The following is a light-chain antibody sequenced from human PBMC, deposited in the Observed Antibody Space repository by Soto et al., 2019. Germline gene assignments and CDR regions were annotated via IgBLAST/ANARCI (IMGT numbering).Light chain of an antibody. J-gene: IGKJ1*01. CDR3: QQYYISWS. CDR1: QGISTF. CDR2: DVS. Sequence: DIQLTQSPSLLSASVGDRVTITCRASQGISTFLAWYQQKPGKVPKLLIFDVSILASGVPSRFSGSGSGTEFTLTISSLQPEDFATYSCQQYYISWSFGQGTKVDIK. V-gene: IGKV1-9*01.